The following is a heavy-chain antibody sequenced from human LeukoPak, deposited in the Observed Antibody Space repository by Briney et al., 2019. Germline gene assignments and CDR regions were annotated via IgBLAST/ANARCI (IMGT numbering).Heavy chain of an antibody. CDR1: GFTFSSYA. J-gene: IGHJ6*03. D-gene: IGHD4-23*01. V-gene: IGHV3-23*01. CDR3: ARAQGGNSGYYYYMDV. CDR2: ISGSGGST. Sequence: QPGGSLRLSCAASGFTFSSYAMSWVRQAPRKGLEWVSAISGSGGSTYYADSVKGRFTISRDNSKNTLYLQMNSLRAEDTAVYYCARAQGGNSGYYYYMDVWGKGTTVTVSS.